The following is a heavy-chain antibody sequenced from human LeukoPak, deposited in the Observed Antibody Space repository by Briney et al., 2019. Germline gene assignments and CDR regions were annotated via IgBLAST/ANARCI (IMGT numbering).Heavy chain of an antibody. CDR1: GGSISSSDYY. D-gene: IGHD2-15*01. J-gene: IGHJ5*02. CDR2: IYYGGST. V-gene: IGHV4-39*01. Sequence: PSESLSLTCTVSGGSISSSDYYWGWIRQPPGKGLEWIGSIYYGGSTYYNPSLKSRVTISVDTSMNQFSLKLSFVTTADTAVYYCARALGYCSGGSCTRGYNWFDPWGQETLVTVPS. CDR3: ARALGYCSGGSCTRGYNWFDP.